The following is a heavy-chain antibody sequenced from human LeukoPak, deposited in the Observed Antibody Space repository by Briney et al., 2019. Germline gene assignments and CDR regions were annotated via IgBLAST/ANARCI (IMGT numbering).Heavy chain of an antibody. D-gene: IGHD2-15*01. J-gene: IGHJ4*02. CDR2: INHSGST. Sequence: SETLSLTCTVSGGSISSSGYYWSWIRQPPGTGLEWIGEINHSGSTKYNPSLKSRVTISVDSSKNQFSLKLNSVTAADTAVYYCARPNCSGGSCYSHFDYWGQGTLVTVSS. CDR1: GGSISSSGYY. CDR3: ARPNCSGGSCYSHFDY. V-gene: IGHV4-39*07.